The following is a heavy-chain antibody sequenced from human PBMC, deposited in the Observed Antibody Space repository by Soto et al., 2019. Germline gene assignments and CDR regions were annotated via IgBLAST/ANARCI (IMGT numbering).Heavy chain of an antibody. J-gene: IGHJ4*02. CDR1: GFTVGSNY. Sequence: GGSLRHSCAASGFTVGSNYMRWIRQAPGKGVEWVSVIYSGGSTYYADSVKGRFTISRDNSKNTLYLQMNSLRAEDTAVYYCAREGGDTAMLTHWGQGTLVTVSS. V-gene: IGHV3-53*01. D-gene: IGHD5-18*01. CDR3: AREGGDTAMLTH. CDR2: IYSGGST.